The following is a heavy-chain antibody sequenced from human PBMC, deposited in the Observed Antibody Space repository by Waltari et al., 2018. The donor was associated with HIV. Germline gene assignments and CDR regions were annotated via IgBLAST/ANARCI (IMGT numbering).Heavy chain of an antibody. Sequence: QVQLDQSGAEVKKPGSSVKVSCKASGVTFSRLAVSWVRQAPGQGLEWMGGVGQAPGKGLGGMGGIIPFFATSKSAQKFQGRLTITADESTNTVHMELRRLTSEDTAVYYCTRDLGDYGHSLHGDWGEGTLVIVSS. CDR3: TRDLGDYGHSLHGD. D-gene: IGHD4-17*01. V-gene: IGHV1-69*01. CDR2: IIPFFATS. J-gene: IGHJ4*02. CDR1: GVTFSRLA.